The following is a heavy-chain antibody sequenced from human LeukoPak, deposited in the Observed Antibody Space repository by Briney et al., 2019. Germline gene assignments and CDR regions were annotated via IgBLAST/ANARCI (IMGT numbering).Heavy chain of an antibody. CDR3: AKVGDCSSTSCYPLGWFDP. CDR1: GFTFSSYA. D-gene: IGHD2-2*01. Sequence: PGGSLRLSCAASGFTFSSYAMSWVRQAPGKGLEWVSAISGRGGSTYYAGCGKGRFTISRDNSKNTLYLQMNSLRAEDTAVYYCAKVGDCSSTSCYPLGWFDPWGQGTLVTVSS. V-gene: IGHV3-23*01. J-gene: IGHJ5*02. CDR2: ISGRGGST.